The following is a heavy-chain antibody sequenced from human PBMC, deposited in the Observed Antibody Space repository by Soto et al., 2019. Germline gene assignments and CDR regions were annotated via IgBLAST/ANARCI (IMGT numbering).Heavy chain of an antibody. Sequence: PGGSMRLSCAASGITLTNFAMRWARPATGQGLDWVSTISGRGRGAASFYPYYAEYVKGRLSISRDHSKNTVSLQKNSLRAEDTALDHCAKDSLHYGSGPSPGDLGQGTLVTVSS. V-gene: IGHV3-23*01. J-gene: IGHJ4*02. D-gene: IGHD3-10*01. CDR1: GITLTNFA. CDR2: ISGRGRGAASFYP. CDR3: AKDSLHYGSGPSPGD.